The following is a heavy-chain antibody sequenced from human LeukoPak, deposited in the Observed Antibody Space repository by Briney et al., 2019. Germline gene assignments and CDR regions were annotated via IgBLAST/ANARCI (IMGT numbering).Heavy chain of an antibody. D-gene: IGHD6-19*01. CDR3: ATDVGWFRSDL. CDR1: GFTFSSYA. CDR2: ISGSGDNT. Sequence: GGSLRLSCAASGFTFSSYAMSWVRQAPGKGLEWVSGISGSGDNTYYADSVKGRFTISRDNAKNSLYLQMNFLRAEDTAVYYCATDVGWFRSDLWGQGTLVTVSS. J-gene: IGHJ5*02. V-gene: IGHV3-23*01.